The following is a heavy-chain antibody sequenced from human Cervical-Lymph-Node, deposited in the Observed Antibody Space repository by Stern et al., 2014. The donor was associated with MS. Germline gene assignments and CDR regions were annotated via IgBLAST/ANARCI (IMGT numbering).Heavy chain of an antibody. Sequence: EVQLVESGAEVKKPGESLKISCTGSGYNFPYYWIGWVRQMPGKGLEWMGIIYPHDSDTRYSPSFQGQVTISVDKPINTAYLQWNSLEASDTAFYYCARGGGSSPGERFDNWGQGTLVTVSS. CDR2: IYPHDSDT. CDR3: ARGGGSSPGERFDN. V-gene: IGHV5-51*04. D-gene: IGHD1-26*01. J-gene: IGHJ4*02. CDR1: GYNFPYYW.